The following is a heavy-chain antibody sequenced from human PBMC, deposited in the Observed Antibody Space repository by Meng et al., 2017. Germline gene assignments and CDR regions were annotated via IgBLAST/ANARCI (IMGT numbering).Heavy chain of an antibody. CDR2: IIPIFGTA. Sequence: VRLGQSGAEVKKPGSSVKVSCKASGGTFSSYAISWVRQASGQGLEWMGGIIPIFGTANYAQKFQGRVTITTDESTSTAYMELSSLRSEDTAVYYCASTIAVAGTGWFDPWGQGTLVTVSS. CDR1: GGTFSSYA. V-gene: IGHV1-69*05. CDR3: ASTIAVAGTGWFDP. J-gene: IGHJ5*02. D-gene: IGHD6-19*01.